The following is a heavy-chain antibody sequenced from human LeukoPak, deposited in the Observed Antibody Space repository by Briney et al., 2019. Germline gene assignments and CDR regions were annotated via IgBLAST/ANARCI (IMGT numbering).Heavy chain of an antibody. CDR2: INHSGST. CDR3: ARGYHVLRYFDWLPDFDY. CDR1: GFTFDDYG. V-gene: IGHV4-34*01. D-gene: IGHD3-9*01. J-gene: IGHJ4*02. Sequence: GSLRLSCAASGFTFDDYGMSWVRQAPGKGLEWIGEINHSGSTNYNPSLKSRVTISVDTSKNQFSLKLSSVTAADTAVYYCARGYHVLRYFDWLPDFDYWGQGTLVTVSS.